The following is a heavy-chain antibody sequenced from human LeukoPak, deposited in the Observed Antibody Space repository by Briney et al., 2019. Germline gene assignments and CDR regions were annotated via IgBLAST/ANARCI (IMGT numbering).Heavy chain of an antibody. CDR2: INHSGST. V-gene: IGHV4-34*01. Sequence: PSETLSLTCAVYGGSFSGYYWSWIRQPPGKGLEWIGEINHSGSTNYNPSLKSRVTISVDTSKNQFSLKLSSVTAADTAVYYCASDLLNYFGYWGQGTLVTVSS. CDR1: GGSFSGYY. CDR3: ASDLLNYFGY. J-gene: IGHJ4*02.